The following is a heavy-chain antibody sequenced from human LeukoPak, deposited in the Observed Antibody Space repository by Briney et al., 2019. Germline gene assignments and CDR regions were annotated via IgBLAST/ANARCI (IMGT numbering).Heavy chain of an antibody. J-gene: IGHJ4*02. Sequence: GGSLRLSCTGSGFNFNMFAMNWVRQAPGQGLEWVSGLSRGGATTNYADSVKGRFTISRDKSKNMVFLQMNSLRPEDTAVYYCAKEQRIRHCSEGVCMEGYYFDCWGQGTLVTVSS. V-gene: IGHV3-23*01. D-gene: IGHD2-8*01. CDR1: GFNFNMFA. CDR2: LSRGGATT. CDR3: AKEQRIRHCSEGVCMEGYYFDC.